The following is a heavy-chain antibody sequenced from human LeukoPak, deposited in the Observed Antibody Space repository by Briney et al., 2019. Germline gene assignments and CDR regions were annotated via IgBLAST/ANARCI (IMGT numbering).Heavy chain of an antibody. CDR3: VKDVAGVAAYNFDY. CDR2: IKQDGSEK. V-gene: IGHV3-7*01. J-gene: IGHJ4*02. CDR1: GFTFRSYG. D-gene: IGHD6-19*01. Sequence: GGSLRLSCAASGFTFRSYGIHWVRQAPGKGLEWVANIKQDGSEKYYVDSVKGRFTISRDNAKNSLYLQMNSLGAEDTAVYYCVKDVAGVAAYNFDYWGQGTLVTVSS.